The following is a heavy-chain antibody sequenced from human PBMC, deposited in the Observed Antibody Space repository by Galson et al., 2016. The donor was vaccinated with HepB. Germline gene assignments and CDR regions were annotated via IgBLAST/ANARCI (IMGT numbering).Heavy chain of an antibody. J-gene: IGHJ6*02. Sequence: SETLSLTCAVYGDSLNNYYWSWIRQVPGRGLEWIGEINHSGTTNFNPSLESRVTISIDTSKKHFSLKLASVTAADTAVYYCARSFRYSYGPYYSYHGMDVWGQGTTVTVSS. CDR1: GDSLNNYY. CDR2: INHSGTT. D-gene: IGHD5-18*01. V-gene: IGHV4-34*01. CDR3: ARSFRYSYGPYYSYHGMDV.